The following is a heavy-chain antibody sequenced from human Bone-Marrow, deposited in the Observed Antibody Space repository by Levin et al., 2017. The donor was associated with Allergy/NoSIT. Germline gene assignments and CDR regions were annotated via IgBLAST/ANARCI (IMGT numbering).Heavy chain of an antibody. CDR1: GDSFTGYY. J-gene: IGHJ6*03. CDR3: ARAPRHFWSGYSYYYYMDV. CDR2: INSNTGGA. Sequence: ASVKVSCQASGDSFTGYYIHWVRQVPGQGLEWMGRINSNTGGANYARKFQGRVTVTRDTSSATVFMELNRLTSDDTAVYYCARAPRHFWSGYSYYYYMDVWGKGTTVTVSS. D-gene: IGHD3-3*01. V-gene: IGHV1-2*06.